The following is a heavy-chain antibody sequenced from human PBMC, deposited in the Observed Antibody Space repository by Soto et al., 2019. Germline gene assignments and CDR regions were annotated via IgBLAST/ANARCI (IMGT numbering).Heavy chain of an antibody. CDR2: ISSAGGT. CDR3: ARDDLGGAYDFWH. J-gene: IGHJ4*02. CDR1: GITVTNCF. Sequence: EVQLVESGGGLVQPGGSLRLSCAASGITVTNCFMTWVRQAPGKGLEWVSVISSAGGTYYADSVKGRFTISRDNYRNTLYLQMNTLRAEDTAVYYCARDDLGGAYDFWHGGQGTLVTVSS. V-gene: IGHV3-66*01. D-gene: IGHD3-3*01.